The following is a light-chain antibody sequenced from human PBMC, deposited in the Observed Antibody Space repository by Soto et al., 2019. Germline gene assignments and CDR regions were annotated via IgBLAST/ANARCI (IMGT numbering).Light chain of an antibody. CDR3: QQRSNWLT. J-gene: IGKJ4*01. CDR1: QSVSSY. CDR2: DAS. V-gene: IGKV3-11*01. Sequence: EMVLTQSPATLSLSPGERATLSCRASQSVSSYLAWYQQKPGQAPRLLIYDASNRATGIPARFSGSGSGTDFTLTISSLEPEDFAVYHCQQRSNWLTFGGGTKVDIK.